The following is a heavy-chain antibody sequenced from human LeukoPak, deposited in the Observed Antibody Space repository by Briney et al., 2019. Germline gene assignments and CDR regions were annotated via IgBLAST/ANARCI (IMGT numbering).Heavy chain of an antibody. V-gene: IGHV4-34*01. CDR3: ARGTLWKQLDY. CDR2: INHSGST. Sequence: SETLSLTCAVYGGSFSGYYWSWIRQPPGKGLEWIGEINHSGSTNYNPSLKSRVTISVDTSKNQFSLKLSSVTAADTAVYYCARGTLWKQLDYWGQGTLVTVSS. D-gene: IGHD5-18*01. J-gene: IGHJ4*02. CDR1: GGSFSGYY.